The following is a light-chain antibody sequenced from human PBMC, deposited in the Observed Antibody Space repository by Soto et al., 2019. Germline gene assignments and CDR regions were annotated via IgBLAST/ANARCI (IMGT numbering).Light chain of an antibody. J-gene: IGKJ1*01. CDR1: ESVSSNY. CDR3: QQYGTSPRT. CDR2: GAS. V-gene: IGKV3-20*01. Sequence: EIVLTQSPGTLSLSPGERATLSCRATESVSSNYLAWYQQKPGQAPRVLIYGASIRATGIPDRFSGSGSETYFTLTISRLDPEEFAVYYCQQYGTSPRTFGQGTKVEIK.